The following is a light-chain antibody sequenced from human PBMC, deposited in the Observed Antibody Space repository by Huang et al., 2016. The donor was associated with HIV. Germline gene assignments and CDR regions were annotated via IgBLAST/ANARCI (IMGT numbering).Light chain of an antibody. Sequence: DIQVTQSPSSLSASVGDRVTVTCRTSRGISDSLVWYQQKPGRAPKLLVYAASRLESGVPSRFSGSGAGADFTLTINNLQPEDFATDYCQQYYGTPYTFGHGTKVEIK. J-gene: IGKJ2*01. CDR1: RGISDS. V-gene: IGKV1-NL1*01. CDR2: AAS. CDR3: QQYYGTPYT.